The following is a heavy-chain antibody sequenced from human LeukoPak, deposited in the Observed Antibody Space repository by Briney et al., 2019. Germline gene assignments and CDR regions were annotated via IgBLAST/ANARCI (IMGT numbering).Heavy chain of an antibody. CDR1: GFTFSSYS. D-gene: IGHD5-18*01. Sequence: GGSLRLSWAASGFTFSSYSMNWVRQAPGKGLEWVSYISSISGTINYADSVKGRFTISGDNARNSLFLQMNSLRAEDTAVYYCARDHNYAFDYWGQGTLVTVSS. CDR3: ARDHNYAFDY. CDR2: ISSISGTI. J-gene: IGHJ4*02. V-gene: IGHV3-48*01.